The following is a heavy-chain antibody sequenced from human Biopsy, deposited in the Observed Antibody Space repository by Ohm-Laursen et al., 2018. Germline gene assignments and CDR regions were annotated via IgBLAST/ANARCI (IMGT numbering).Heavy chain of an antibody. V-gene: IGHV3-23*01. CDR2: ITTDSGRI. D-gene: IGHD4-17*01. CDR1: GFTLSDG. CDR3: AKDRWERNLHYGGGVDL. Sequence: GSLRLSCAASGFTLSDGMTWVRQAPGKGLEWVSSITTDSGRIFYADSVRGRFTISRDNSKNTVVLQMNSLRPEDTALYYCAKDRWERNLHYGGGVDLWGQGTTVTVSS. J-gene: IGHJ6*02.